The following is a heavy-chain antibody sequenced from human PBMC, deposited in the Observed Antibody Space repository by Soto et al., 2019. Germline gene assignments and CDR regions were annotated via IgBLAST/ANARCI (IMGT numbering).Heavy chain of an antibody. Sequence: ASVKVSCKASGYTFTSYGISWVRQAPGQGLEWMGWISAYNGNTNYAQKLQGRVTMTTDTSTSTAYMELRSLRPDDTAVYYCARVRITIFGVALTFDYWGQGTLVTVSS. CDR1: GYTFTSYG. CDR2: ISAYNGNT. D-gene: IGHD3-3*01. V-gene: IGHV1-18*01. J-gene: IGHJ4*02. CDR3: ARVRITIFGVALTFDY.